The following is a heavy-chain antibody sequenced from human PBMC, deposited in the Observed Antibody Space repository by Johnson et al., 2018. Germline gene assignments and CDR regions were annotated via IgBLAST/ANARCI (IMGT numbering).Heavy chain of an antibody. CDR2: ISSNGGST. CDR1: GFTFSSYA. D-gene: IGHD1-26*01. J-gene: IGHJ3*02. Sequence: VQLVESGGGLVQPGGSLRLSCAASGFTFSSYAMHWVRQAPGKGLEYVSAISSNGGSTYYANSVKGRFTISRDNSKNTLYLQMGRLRAEDMAVYYCARVIAGATNAFDIWGQGTMGTVSS. CDR3: ARVIAGATNAFDI. V-gene: IGHV3-64*01.